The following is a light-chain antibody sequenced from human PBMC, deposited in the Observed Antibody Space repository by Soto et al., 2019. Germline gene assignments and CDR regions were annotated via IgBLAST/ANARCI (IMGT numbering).Light chain of an antibody. Sequence: QAVVMQPPSVSGAPGQRVTISCSGSSSTIGAGYDVHWYHHLPGTAPKLLIYDNTNRPTGVPDRFSASKSGTSASLAISGLQAEDEAEYYCQSYDSLSDHAVFVGGTKLTVL. V-gene: IGLV1-40*01. CDR1: SSTIGAGYD. J-gene: IGLJ2*01. CDR3: QSYDSLSDHAV. CDR2: DNT.